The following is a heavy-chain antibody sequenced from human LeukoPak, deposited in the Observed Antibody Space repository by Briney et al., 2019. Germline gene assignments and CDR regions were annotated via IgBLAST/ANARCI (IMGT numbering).Heavy chain of an antibody. V-gene: IGHV3-30*04. CDR2: ISYDGSNK. J-gene: IGHJ1*01. Sequence: GGSLRLSCAASGFTFSSYAMHWVRQAPGKGLEWVAVISYDGSNKYYADSVKGRFTISRDNSKNTLYLQMNSLRAEDTAVYYCARDRRRGLGDIVVVPAASALYAGYLQHWGQGTLVTVSS. D-gene: IGHD2-2*01. CDR3: ARDRRRGLGDIVVVPAASALYAGYLQH. CDR1: GFTFSSYA.